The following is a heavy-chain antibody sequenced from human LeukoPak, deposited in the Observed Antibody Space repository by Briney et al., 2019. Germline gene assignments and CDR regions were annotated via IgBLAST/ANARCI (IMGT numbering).Heavy chain of an antibody. J-gene: IGHJ4*02. CDR2: INPSGGST. CDR3: ARDYGDYEGVDY. V-gene: IGHV1-46*01. CDR1: GYTFTSYY. Sequence: ASVKVSCKASGYTFTSYYMHWVRQAPGQGLEWMGIINPSGGSTSYAQKFQGRVTMTRGMSTSTVYMELSSLRSEDTAVYYCARDYGDYEGVDYWGQGTLVTVSS. D-gene: IGHD4-17*01.